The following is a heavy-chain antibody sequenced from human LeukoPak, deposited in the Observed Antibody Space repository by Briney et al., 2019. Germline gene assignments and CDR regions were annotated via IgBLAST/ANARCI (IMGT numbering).Heavy chain of an antibody. CDR1: GFTLVDYG. D-gene: IGHD3-9*01. CDR2: IRGKAYGGTT. Sequence: GGSLRLSCTASGFTLVDYGVGWVRQAPGRGLQWVGFIRGKAYGGTTEYAASEKGRFSISRDDSNTIAYLHMNSLKTEDTAVYYCVRDKDWSYDYWGQGTLVTVSS. V-gene: IGHV3-49*04. CDR3: VRDKDWSYDY. J-gene: IGHJ4*02.